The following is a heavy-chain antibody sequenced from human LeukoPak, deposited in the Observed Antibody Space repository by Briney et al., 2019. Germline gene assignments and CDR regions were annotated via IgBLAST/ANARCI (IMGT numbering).Heavy chain of an antibody. V-gene: IGHV3-7*01. Sequence: GGSLRLSCAASAFTFSNYWMSWVRQAPGKGLEWVANIKQDGSEKYYVDSVKGRFTISRDNAKNSLYLQMNSLRAEDTAVYYCARDYDFWSGYYDAFDIWGQGTMVTVSS. J-gene: IGHJ3*02. D-gene: IGHD3-3*01. CDR3: ARDYDFWSGYYDAFDI. CDR1: AFTFSNYW. CDR2: IKQDGSEK.